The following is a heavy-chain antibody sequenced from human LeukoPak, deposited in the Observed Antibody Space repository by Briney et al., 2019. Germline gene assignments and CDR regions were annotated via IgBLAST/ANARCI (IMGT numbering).Heavy chain of an antibody. V-gene: IGHV1-2*02. D-gene: IGHD6-13*01. CDR1: GYTFTDYY. CDR2: LNPNTLVT. J-gene: IGHJ6*02. CDR3: ARPLSSSWYSAENYYGMDV. Sequence: ASVKVSCKASGYTFTDYYMHWVRQAPGQGLEWMGWLNPNTLVTSYAQHFQGRVSMTWDTSISTGYMALNSLTSDDTAVYYCARPLSSSWYSAENYYGMDVWGQGTTVTVSS.